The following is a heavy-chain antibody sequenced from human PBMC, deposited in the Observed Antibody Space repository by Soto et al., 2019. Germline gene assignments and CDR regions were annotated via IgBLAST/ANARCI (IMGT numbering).Heavy chain of an antibody. J-gene: IGHJ4*02. CDR3: VCSLGTTTGIDY. CDR1: GGSITSSSYY. Sequence: SETLSLTCTVSGGSITSSSYYWGWVRQPPGKGFEWIGNMRYSGETHSDPSLQSRVTISVDTPKSQFSLSLTSVTAADTAIYFCVCSLGTTTGIDYWGQGILVTVSS. V-gene: IGHV4-39*01. D-gene: IGHD1-7*01. CDR2: MRYSGET.